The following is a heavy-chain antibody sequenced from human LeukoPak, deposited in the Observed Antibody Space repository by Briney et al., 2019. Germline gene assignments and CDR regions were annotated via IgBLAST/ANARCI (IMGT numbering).Heavy chain of an antibody. CDR3: ATSLGPLTEY. CDR2: INSGGSGT. J-gene: IGHJ4*02. Sequence: GGSLRHSCAASGFAFSSNWMHWVRQTPGKGLVWVSRINSGGSGTSYADSVEGRFTISRDNAKNTLYLQMNSLRAEDTAVYYCATSLGPLTEYWGQGTLVTVSS. V-gene: IGHV3-74*01. D-gene: IGHD7-27*01. CDR1: GFAFSSNW.